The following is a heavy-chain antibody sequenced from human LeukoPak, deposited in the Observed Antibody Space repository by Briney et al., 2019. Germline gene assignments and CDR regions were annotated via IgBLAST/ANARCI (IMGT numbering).Heavy chain of an antibody. CDR3: ARDSQGLVFITTIDH. J-gene: IGHJ4*02. CDR2: IWFDGTNK. V-gene: IGHV3-33*01. CDR1: GFTFTTYG. D-gene: IGHD3-22*01. Sequence: GGSLTLSCAASGFTFTTYGMHWVRQAPGKGLEWVAVIWFDGTNKYYAESVKGRFTISRDNSKKMLYLQMNSLRAEDTAVYYCARDSQGLVFITTIDHWGQGTLVTVSS.